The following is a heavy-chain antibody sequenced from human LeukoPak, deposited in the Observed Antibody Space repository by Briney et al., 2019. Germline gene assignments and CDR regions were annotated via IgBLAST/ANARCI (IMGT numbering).Heavy chain of an antibody. CDR1: GGSISSYY. V-gene: IGHV4-59*12. D-gene: IGHD6-6*01. J-gene: IGHJ6*03. CDR2: IYYSGST. Sequence: PSETLSLTCTGSGGSISSYYWSWIRQPPGKGLEWIGYIYYSGSTNYNPSLKSRVTISVDTSKNQFSLKLSSVTAADTAVYYCARDLRGSIAARNMDVWGKGTTVTVSS. CDR3: ARDLRGSIAARNMDV.